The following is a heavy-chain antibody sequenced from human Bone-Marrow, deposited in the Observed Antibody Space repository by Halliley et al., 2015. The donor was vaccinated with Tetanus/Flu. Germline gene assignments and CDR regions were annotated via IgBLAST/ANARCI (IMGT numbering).Heavy chain of an antibody. CDR3: ARGNPPYYYYGLDV. Sequence: GLVKPSETLSLTCTISGGSITSHYWSWIRQPPGKGLEWIGYIYFSGSTSYHPSLRSRVTISVDTSKNQFSLRLSSVTAADTAVYYCARGNPPYYYYGLDVWGQGTSVTVS. CDR1: GGSITSHY. CDR2: IYFSGST. V-gene: IGHV4-59*11. J-gene: IGHJ6*02.